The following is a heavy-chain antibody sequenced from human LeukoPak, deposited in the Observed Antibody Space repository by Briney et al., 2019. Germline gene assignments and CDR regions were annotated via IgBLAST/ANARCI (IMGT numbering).Heavy chain of an antibody. Sequence: SETLSLTCSVSSYSISSGYYWGWIRQPPGKGLEWIGNIYHSGITYFNPSLKSRVTISVDTSKNQFSLKLSSVTAADTAVYYCARSGQPGDYYYYMDVWGKGTTVTVSS. CDR3: ARSGQPGDYYYYMDV. D-gene: IGHD2-2*01. V-gene: IGHV4-38-2*01. CDR2: IYHSGIT. J-gene: IGHJ6*03. CDR1: SYSISSGYY.